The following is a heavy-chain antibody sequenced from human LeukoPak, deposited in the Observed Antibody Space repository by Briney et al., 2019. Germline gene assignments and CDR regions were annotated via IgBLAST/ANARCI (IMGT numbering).Heavy chain of an antibody. CDR2: INPNSGGT. CDR3: ARILGNTYRFDP. D-gene: IGHD4-23*01. Sequence: ASVKVSCKASGYTFTGYYMHWVRQAPGQGLEWMGWINPNSGGTNYAQKFQGRVTMTRDTSISTAYMELSRLRPDDTAVYYCARILGNTYRFDPWGQGTLVTVSS. CDR1: GYTFTGYY. J-gene: IGHJ5*02. V-gene: IGHV1-2*02.